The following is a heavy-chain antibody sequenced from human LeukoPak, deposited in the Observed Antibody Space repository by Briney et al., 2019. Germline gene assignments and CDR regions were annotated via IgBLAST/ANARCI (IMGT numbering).Heavy chain of an antibody. CDR2: INPSGGST. D-gene: IGHD6-19*01. CDR3: ARRAVAGTTDP. CDR1: GYTFTSYY. Sequence: GASVKVSCKASGYTFTSYYMHWLRQAPGQGLEWMGIINPSGGSTSYAQKFQGRVTMTRDTSTSTVYMELSSLRSEDTAVYYCARRAVAGTTDPWGQATLVTVSS. V-gene: IGHV1-46*01. J-gene: IGHJ5*02.